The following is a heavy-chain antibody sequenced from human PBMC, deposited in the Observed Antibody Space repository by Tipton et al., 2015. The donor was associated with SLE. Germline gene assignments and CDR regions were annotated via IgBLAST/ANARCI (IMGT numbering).Heavy chain of an antibody. CDR1: GFTFSSYG. CDR3: ATWGGYTYGTEY. CDR2: IWYDGSNK. J-gene: IGHJ4*02. V-gene: IGHV3-33*08. D-gene: IGHD5-18*01. Sequence: RSLRLSCAASGFTFSSYGMHWVRQAPGKGLEWVAVIWYDGSNKYYADSVKGRFTISRDNSKNTLYLQMNSLRAEDTAVYYCATWGGYTYGTEYWGQGNLVTVSS.